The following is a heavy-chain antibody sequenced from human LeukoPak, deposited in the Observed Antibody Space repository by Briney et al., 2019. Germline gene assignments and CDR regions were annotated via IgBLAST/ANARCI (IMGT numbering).Heavy chain of an antibody. J-gene: IGHJ1*01. CDR1: GFTSSDYW. Sequence: GGSLRLSCAVSGFTSSDYWMHWVRQAPGKGLVWVSRFKNDGRSATYADSVKGRFTISRDEAKNTLYLQMNSLRVEDTAVYYCARLTRVGYNSYVYWGQGTLVTVSS. CDR3: ARLTRVGYNSYVY. CDR2: FKNDGRSA. D-gene: IGHD5-24*01. V-gene: IGHV3-74*01.